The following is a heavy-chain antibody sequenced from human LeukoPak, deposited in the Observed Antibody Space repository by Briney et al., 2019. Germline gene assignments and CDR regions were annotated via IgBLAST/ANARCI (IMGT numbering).Heavy chain of an antibody. CDR1: GFTFSSYG. V-gene: IGHV3-30*02. J-gene: IGHJ4*02. CDR3: AKLVWAAYNWNYDAFDY. CDR2: IWYDGSNK. Sequence: GGSLRLSCAASGFTFSSYGMHWVRQAPGKGLEWVAVIWYDGSNKYYADSVKGRFTISRDNSKNTLYLQMNSLRAEDTAVYYCAKLVWAAYNWNYDAFDYWGQGTLVTVSS. D-gene: IGHD1-7*01.